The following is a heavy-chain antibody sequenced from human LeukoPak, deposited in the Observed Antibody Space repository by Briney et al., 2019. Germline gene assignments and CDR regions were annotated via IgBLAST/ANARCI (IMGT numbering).Heavy chain of an antibody. CDR1: GFSVSGYW. V-gene: IGHV3-7*01. CDR3: AREWQGGIAAAGTRIEGDY. Sequence: SGGSLRLSCAVSGFSVSGYWMTWARQAPGKGLEWVANIKQDGSEKNYVDFVKGRFTISRDNAENSLFLQMNSLRVEDTAVYYCAREWQGGIAAAGTRIEGDYWGQGTLVAVSS. CDR2: IKQDGSEK. J-gene: IGHJ4*02. D-gene: IGHD6-13*01.